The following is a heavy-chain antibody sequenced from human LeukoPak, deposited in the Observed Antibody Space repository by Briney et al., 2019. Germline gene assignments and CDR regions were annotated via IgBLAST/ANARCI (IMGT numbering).Heavy chain of an antibody. V-gene: IGHV4-59*01. CDR3: ARVWEYYDSSGLGPNDASDI. Sequence: PSETLSLTCTVSGGSISSYYWSWIRQPPGKGLEWIGYIYYSGSTNYNPSLKSRVTISVDTSKNQFSLKLSSVTAADTAVYYCARVWEYYDSSGLGPNDASDIWGQGTMVTVSS. CDR1: GGSISSYY. CDR2: IYYSGST. D-gene: IGHD3-22*01. J-gene: IGHJ3*02.